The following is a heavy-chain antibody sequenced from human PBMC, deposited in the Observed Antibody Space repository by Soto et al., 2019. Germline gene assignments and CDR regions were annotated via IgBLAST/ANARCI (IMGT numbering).Heavy chain of an antibody. CDR3: ARGLAAGDY. J-gene: IGHJ4*02. V-gene: IGHV1-46*01. D-gene: IGHD6-13*01. Sequence: QVQLVQSGAEVKKPGASVKLSCEASGYIFTNYYIHWVRQAPGQGRAWVAIINPNGGSTNYAQKFQDRVTLTRDTSTSTVYMELSSLRSEDTAIYYCARGLAAGDYWGQGTLVTVSS. CDR2: INPNGGST. CDR1: GYIFTNYY.